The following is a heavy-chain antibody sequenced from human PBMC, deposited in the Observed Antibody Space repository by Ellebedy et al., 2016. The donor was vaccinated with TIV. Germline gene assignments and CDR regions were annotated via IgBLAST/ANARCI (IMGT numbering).Heavy chain of an antibody. J-gene: IGHJ3*02. CDR1: GGSVSSGSYY. CDR2: IYYSGST. D-gene: IGHD3-22*01. V-gene: IGHV4-61*01. CDR3: ARDDSSGYGEAFDI. Sequence: MPSETLSLTCTVSGGSVSSGSYYWSWIRQPPGKGLEWIGYIYYSGSTNYNPSLKSRVTISVDTSKNQFSLKMSSVTAADTAVYYCARDDSSGYGEAFDIWGQGTMVTVSS.